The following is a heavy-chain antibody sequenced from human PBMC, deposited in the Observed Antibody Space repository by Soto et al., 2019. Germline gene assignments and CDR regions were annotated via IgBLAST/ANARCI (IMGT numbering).Heavy chain of an antibody. D-gene: IGHD2-15*01. V-gene: IGHV3-13*01. CDR1: GFTFSSHD. J-gene: IGHJ6*02. CDR2: IGTAGDT. Sequence: EVQLVESGGGLVQPGGSLRLSCAASGFTFSSHDMHWVRQATGKGLEWVSAIGTAGDTYYPGSVKGRFTISRENAKNSLYLQMNSLRAEDTAVYYCARVLNIRDGMDVWGQGTTVTVSS. CDR3: ARVLNIRDGMDV.